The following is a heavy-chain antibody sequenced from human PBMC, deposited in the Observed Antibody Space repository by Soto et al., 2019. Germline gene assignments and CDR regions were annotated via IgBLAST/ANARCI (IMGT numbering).Heavy chain of an antibody. CDR2: IYWDDDK. CDR1: GFSRSTSGVG. V-gene: IGHV2-5*02. Sequence: SGPTLVNPTQTLTLTCTFAGFSRSTSGVGVGWIRQPPGKALEWLALIYWDDDKRYSPALRSRLTINKDTSKNQVVLTMTNMDPVDTATYYCIQRRCGRDCLHSYECHYYYLLDVRGPGTSVTVSS. CDR3: IQRRCGRDCLHSYECHYYYLLDV. J-gene: IGHJ6*01. D-gene: IGHD2-21*02.